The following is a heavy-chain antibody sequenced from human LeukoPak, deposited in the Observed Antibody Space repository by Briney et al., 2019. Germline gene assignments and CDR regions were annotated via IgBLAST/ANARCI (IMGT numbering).Heavy chain of an antibody. CDR3: AKDGESFPHYGPFDY. J-gene: IGHJ4*02. CDR2: ISWNSRSI. D-gene: IGHD4-17*01. CDR1: GFTFDDYA. V-gene: IGHV3-9*01. Sequence: QPGGSLRLSCAASGFTFDDYAMHWVRQVPGKGLDWVSGISWNSRSIGYADSVKGRFVISRDNAKNSLYLQMNSLRAEDTALYYCAKDGESFPHYGPFDYWGQGTLVTVSS.